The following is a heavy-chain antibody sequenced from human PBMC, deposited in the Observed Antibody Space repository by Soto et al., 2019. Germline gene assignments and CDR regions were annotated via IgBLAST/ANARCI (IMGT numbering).Heavy chain of an antibody. Sequence: PSETLSLTCAVYGGSFSGYYWSWIRQPPGKGLEWIGEINHSGSTNYNPSLKSRVTISVDTSKNQFSLKLSSVTAADTAVYYCASTSSGSPWGQGTLVTVS. J-gene: IGHJ5*02. CDR1: GGSFSGYY. CDR3: ASTSSGSP. V-gene: IGHV4-34*01. CDR2: INHSGST. D-gene: IGHD1-26*01.